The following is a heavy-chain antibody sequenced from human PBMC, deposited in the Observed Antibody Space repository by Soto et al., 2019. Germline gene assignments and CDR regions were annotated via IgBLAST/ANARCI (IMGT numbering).Heavy chain of an antibody. D-gene: IGHD2-15*01. Sequence: SETLSLTCTVSGDSIISSDFYWGWVRQPPGKGLEWIGSIFYLGSSYYNPSLKSRVTMSVDTSKNQFSLRLRSVTAADTALYFCARNSLALRKNNWFEPWGHGIMVTASS. J-gene: IGHJ5*02. CDR3: ARNSLALRKNNWFEP. CDR2: IFYLGSS. CDR1: GDSIISSDFY. V-gene: IGHV4-39*01.